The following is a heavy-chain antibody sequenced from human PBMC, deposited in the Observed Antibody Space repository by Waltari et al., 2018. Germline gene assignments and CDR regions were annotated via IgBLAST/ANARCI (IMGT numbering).Heavy chain of an antibody. V-gene: IGHV3-23*04. CDR1: GFTFSSYA. J-gene: IGHJ3*02. Sequence: EVQLVESGGGLVQPGGSLRLSCAASGFTFSSYAMSWVRQAPGKGLEWVSAISGSGGSTYYADSVKGRFTISRDNSKNTLYLQMNSLRAEDTAVYDCAKQLGYCSGGSCYPDAFDIWGQGTMVTVSS. D-gene: IGHD2-15*01. CDR2: ISGSGGST. CDR3: AKQLGYCSGGSCYPDAFDI.